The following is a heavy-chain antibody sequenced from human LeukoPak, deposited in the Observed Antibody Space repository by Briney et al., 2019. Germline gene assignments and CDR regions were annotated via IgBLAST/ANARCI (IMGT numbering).Heavy chain of an antibody. Sequence: LTGGSLRLSCAASGFTVSSNYMSWVRQAPGKGLEWVSVIYSGGTTYYADSVKGRFTISRDNSKNTLYLQMNSLRADDTAVYYCARDRSHIDYDWKYGVDVWGQGTTGTVSS. CDR3: ARDRSHIDYDWKYGVDV. CDR1: GFTVSSNY. V-gene: IGHV3-66*01. J-gene: IGHJ6*02. D-gene: IGHD5-12*01. CDR2: IYSGGTT.